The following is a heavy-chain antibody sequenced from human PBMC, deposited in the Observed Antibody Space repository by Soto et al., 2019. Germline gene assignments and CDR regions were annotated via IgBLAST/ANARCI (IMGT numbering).Heavy chain of an antibody. Sequence: ASVKVSCKASGYTFTGYYMHWVRQAPGQGLEWMGWINPNSGGTNYAQKFQGWVTMTRDTSISTAYMELGRLRSDDTAVYYCARTIFGSWYFDLWGRGTLVTVSS. D-gene: IGHD3-3*01. CDR2: INPNSGGT. J-gene: IGHJ2*01. CDR3: ARTIFGSWYFDL. CDR1: GYTFTGYY. V-gene: IGHV1-2*04.